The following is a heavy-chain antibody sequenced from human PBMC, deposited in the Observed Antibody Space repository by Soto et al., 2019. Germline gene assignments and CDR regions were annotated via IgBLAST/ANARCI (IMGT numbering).Heavy chain of an antibody. Sequence: PSETLSLTCAVSGGSISSGGYSWSWILQPPGKGLEWIGYIYHSGSAYYNPSLKSRVTISVNRSKNQFSLKLSSVTAADTAVYYCARVSQLWLDWFDPWGQGTLVTV. CDR3: ARVSQLWLDWFDP. D-gene: IGHD5-18*01. CDR1: GGSISSGGYS. V-gene: IGHV4-30-2*01. CDR2: IYHSGSA. J-gene: IGHJ5*02.